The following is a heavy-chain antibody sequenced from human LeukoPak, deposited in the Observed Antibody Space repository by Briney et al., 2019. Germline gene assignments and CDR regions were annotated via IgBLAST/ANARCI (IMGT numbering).Heavy chain of an antibody. V-gene: IGHV4-39*01. Sequence: PSETLSLTCTVSGGSISSSSYYWGWIRHPPGKGLEWIASTYYSGSTYYNPSLKSRVTISVDTSKNQFSLKLSSVTAADTAVYYCARWVKGYYYDSSGYPGFDYWGQGTLVTVSS. CDR2: TYYSGST. J-gene: IGHJ4*02. D-gene: IGHD3-22*01. CDR1: GGSISSSSYY. CDR3: ARWVKGYYYDSSGYPGFDY.